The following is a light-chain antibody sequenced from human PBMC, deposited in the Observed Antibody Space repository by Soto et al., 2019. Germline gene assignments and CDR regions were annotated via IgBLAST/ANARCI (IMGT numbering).Light chain of an antibody. CDR3: QHYSVYPLT. Sequence: DIQMTQSPSTLSASVGDRVTITCRASQSISMWLAWYQHKPGKAPNLLIYRASNLESGVPSRFSGSGSGTQFTLTLSSLQPDDFATYYCQHYSVYPLTFGGGTKLEIK. CDR2: RAS. CDR1: QSISMW. V-gene: IGKV1-5*03. J-gene: IGKJ4*01.